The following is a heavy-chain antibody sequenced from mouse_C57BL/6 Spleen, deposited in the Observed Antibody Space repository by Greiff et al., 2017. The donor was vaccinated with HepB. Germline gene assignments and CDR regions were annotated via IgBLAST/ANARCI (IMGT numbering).Heavy chain of an antibody. CDR3: TRRLYYDYDGDGYYAMDY. V-gene: IGHV1-15*01. Sequence: VQLQQSGAELVRPGASVTLSCKASGYTFTDYEMHWVKQTPVHGLEWIGAIDPETGGTAYNQKFKGKAILTADKSSSTAYMELRSLTSEDSAVYYCTRRLYYDYDGDGYYAMDYWGQGTSVTVSS. CDR2: IDPETGGT. CDR1: GYTFTDYE. D-gene: IGHD2-4*01. J-gene: IGHJ4*01.